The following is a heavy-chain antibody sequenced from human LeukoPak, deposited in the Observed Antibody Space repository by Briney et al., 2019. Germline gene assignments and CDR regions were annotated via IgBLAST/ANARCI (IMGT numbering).Heavy chain of an antibody. J-gene: IGHJ4*02. Sequence: ASVKVSCKASGYTFTGYHMHWVRQAPGQGLEWMGWINPNSGGTNYAQKFQGRVTMTRDTSISTAYMELSRLRSDDTAVYYCARGRGRGIYSSSSGDYWGQRTLVTVSS. CDR1: GYTFTGYH. D-gene: IGHD6-13*01. V-gene: IGHV1-2*02. CDR3: ARGRGRGIYSSSSGDY. CDR2: INPNSGGT.